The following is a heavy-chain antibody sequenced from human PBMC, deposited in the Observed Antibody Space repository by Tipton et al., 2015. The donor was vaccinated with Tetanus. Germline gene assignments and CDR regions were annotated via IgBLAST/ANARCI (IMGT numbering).Heavy chain of an antibody. CDR3: ARGITDGYNRRFDY. J-gene: IGHJ4*01. V-gene: IGHV4-4*07. D-gene: IGHD5-24*01. CDR2: ISNGNP. Sequence: TLSLTCTVSRGPISSYYWSWIRQPAGKGLEWIGHISNGNPDYSPSLKSRVTLLVDTSKNQFYLELRSVTAADTGVYYCARGITDGYNRRFDYWGRGILVAVSP. CDR1: RGPISSYY.